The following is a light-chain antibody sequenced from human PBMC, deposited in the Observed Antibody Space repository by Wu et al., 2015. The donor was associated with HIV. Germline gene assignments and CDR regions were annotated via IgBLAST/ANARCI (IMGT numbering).Light chain of an antibody. CDR3: QQRKT. CDR1: QSISSW. Sequence: DIQMTQSPSTLSASVGDRVTITCRASQSISSWLAWYQQKPGKAPKLLIYKASSLETEVPSRFSGSGSGTEFTLTINNLQPDDFATYYCQQRKTFGQGTTVEIK. CDR2: KAS. V-gene: IGKV1-5*03. J-gene: IGKJ1*01.